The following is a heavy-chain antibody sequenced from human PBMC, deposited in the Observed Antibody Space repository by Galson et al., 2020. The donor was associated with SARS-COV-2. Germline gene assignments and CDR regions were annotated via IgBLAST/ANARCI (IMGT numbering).Heavy chain of an antibody. CDR2: ITGSGGST. J-gene: IGHJ4*02. CDR3: AKRVGGSGSYNSFDY. CDR1: GFTFSNYA. Sequence: GGSLRLSCAASGFTFSNYAMSWVRQASGKGLDWVSTITGSGGSTYYADSVKGRFTISRDNSNNTLYLQMNSLRAEDTAVYYCAKRVGGSGSYNSFDYWGPGTLVTVSS. V-gene: IGHV3-23*01. D-gene: IGHD3-10*01.